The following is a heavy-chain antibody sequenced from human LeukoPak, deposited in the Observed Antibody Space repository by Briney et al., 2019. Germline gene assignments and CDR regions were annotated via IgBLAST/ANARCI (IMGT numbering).Heavy chain of an antibody. CDR1: GFTSSSYS. CDR2: ISSSSSYI. D-gene: IGHD3-10*01. V-gene: IGHV3-21*01. Sequence: GGSLRLSCAASGFTSSSYSMSWVRQAPGKGLEWVSSISSSSSYIYYADSVKGRFTISRDNAKNSLYLQMNSLRAEDTAVYYCARDDPREGVGDYWGQGTLVTVSS. CDR3: ARDDPREGVGDY. J-gene: IGHJ4*02.